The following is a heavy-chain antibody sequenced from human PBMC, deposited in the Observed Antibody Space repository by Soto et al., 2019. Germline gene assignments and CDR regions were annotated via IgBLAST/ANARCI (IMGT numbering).Heavy chain of an antibody. J-gene: IGHJ5*01. CDR1: GFTFRNYT. D-gene: IGHD3-9*01. CDR2: ISDSGAVI. V-gene: IGHV3-23*01. CDR3: AKCGNYDMLTGQGGFDS. Sequence: XGSLRLSCTASGFTFRNYTMIWVRQAPGKGLQWVSGISDSGAVIFHADSVRGRFTISRDNSKNTLYLQMNSLRAEDTALYYCAKCGNYDMLTGQGGFDSWGQGTLVTVSS.